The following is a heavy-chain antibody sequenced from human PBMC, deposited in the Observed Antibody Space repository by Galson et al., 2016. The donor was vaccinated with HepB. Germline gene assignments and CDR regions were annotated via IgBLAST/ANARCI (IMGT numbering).Heavy chain of an antibody. Sequence: SLRFSSAASAQTFSDSHLSGTRKPPGRRLESIAYISSASATISYADSVRGRFTISRDNRRSLLFLEMNSLRAEDTALYYCANDQKPRGFDYWGQGTLVTVSS. CDR1: AQTFSDSH. CDR3: ANDQKPRGFDY. CDR2: ISSASATI. V-gene: IGHV3-11*01. J-gene: IGHJ4*02. D-gene: IGHD3-10*01.